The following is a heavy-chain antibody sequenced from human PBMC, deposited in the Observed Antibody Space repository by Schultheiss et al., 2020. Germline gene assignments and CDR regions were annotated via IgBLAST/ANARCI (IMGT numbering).Heavy chain of an antibody. Sequence: ASVKVSCKASGYTFTSYCINWVRQAPGQGLEWMGWISAYNGNTNYAQKLQGRVTMTTDTSTSTAYMELRSLRSDDTAVYYCARDRGYCSGGSCSPDYWGQGTLVTVSS. CDR2: ISAYNGNT. D-gene: IGHD2-15*01. CDR1: GYTFTSYC. J-gene: IGHJ4*02. CDR3: ARDRGYCSGGSCSPDY. V-gene: IGHV1-18*01.